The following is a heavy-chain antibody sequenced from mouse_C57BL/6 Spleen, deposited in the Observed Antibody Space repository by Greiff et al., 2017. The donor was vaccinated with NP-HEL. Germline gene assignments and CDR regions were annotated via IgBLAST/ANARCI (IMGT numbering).Heavy chain of an antibody. J-gene: IGHJ4*01. Sequence: EVMLVESGGGLVKPGGSLKLSCAASGFTFSDYGMHWVRQAPEKGLEWVAYISSGSSTIYYADTVKGRFTISRDNAKNTLFLQMTSLRSEDTAMYYCARGGVTTLVARDVMDYWGQGPAVTVSS. D-gene: IGHD1-1*01. CDR3: ARGGVTTLVARDVMDY. CDR2: ISSGSSTI. V-gene: IGHV5-17*01. CDR1: GFTFSDYG.